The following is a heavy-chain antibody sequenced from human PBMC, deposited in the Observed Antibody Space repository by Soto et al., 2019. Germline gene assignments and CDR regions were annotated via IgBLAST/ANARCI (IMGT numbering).Heavy chain of an antibody. CDR1: GYTFTSYD. J-gene: IGHJ5*02. Sequence: QVQLVQSGAEVKKPGASVKVSCKASGYTFTSYDINWVRQATGQGLEWMGWMNPNSGNTGYAQKFQGRLTMTRNTSISTAYMELSSLRSEDTAVYYCARERSAPGTGWFDPWGQGTLVTVSS. CDR3: ARERSAPGTGWFDP. D-gene: IGHD6-13*01. V-gene: IGHV1-8*01. CDR2: MNPNSGNT.